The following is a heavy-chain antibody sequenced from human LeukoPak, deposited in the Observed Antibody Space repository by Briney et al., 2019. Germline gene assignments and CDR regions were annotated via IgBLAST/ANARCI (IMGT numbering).Heavy chain of an antibody. V-gene: IGHV3-23*01. Sequence: GGSLRLSCAASGFTFSNCAMTWVRQTPGEGLEWVSSISDSAGVTYYADSVRGRFTISRDNSGSTLYLRMNSLRADDTAVYYCARGRGLGVVSPYFDYWGQGTLVTVSS. D-gene: IGHD3-3*01. CDR3: ARGRGLGVVSPYFDY. J-gene: IGHJ4*02. CDR1: GFTFSNCA. CDR2: ISDSAGVT.